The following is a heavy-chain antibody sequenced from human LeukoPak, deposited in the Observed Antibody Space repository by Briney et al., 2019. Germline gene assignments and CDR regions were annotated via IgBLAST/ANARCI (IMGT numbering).Heavy chain of an antibody. CDR2: ISGSGNST. J-gene: IGHJ4*02. V-gene: IGHV3-23*01. CDR3: ARDLEAANTYYFDY. CDR1: GFTFNNYA. Sequence: GGSLRLSCAASGFTFNNYAMIWVRQAPGKGLEWVSVISGSGNSTYYADSVKGRFTISRDNSKNTLYLQMNSLRGEDTAVYYCARDLEAANTYYFDYWGQGTMVTVSS. D-gene: IGHD6-13*01.